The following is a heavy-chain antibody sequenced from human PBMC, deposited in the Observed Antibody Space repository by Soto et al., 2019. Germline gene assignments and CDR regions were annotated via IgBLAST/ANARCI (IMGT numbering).Heavy chain of an antibody. D-gene: IGHD3-10*01. Sequence: EVQLLEYGGGLVQPGGSLRLSCAASGFTFSSYAMSWVRQAPGKGLEWVSAISGSGGSTYYADSVKGRFTISRDNSKNTLYMQMNSLRVEETSVYYCAYGMGDLLLWFGDFDYWGQGTLVTVSS. CDR3: AYGMGDLLLWFGDFDY. CDR2: ISGSGGST. J-gene: IGHJ4*02. V-gene: IGHV3-23*01. CDR1: GFTFSSYA.